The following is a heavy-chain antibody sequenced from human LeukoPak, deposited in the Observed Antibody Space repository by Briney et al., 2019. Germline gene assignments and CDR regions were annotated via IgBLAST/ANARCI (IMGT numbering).Heavy chain of an antibody. J-gene: IGHJ4*02. D-gene: IGHD3-10*01. Sequence: GGSLRLSCAASGFTFSSKWMSWVRQAPGEGLEWVANIQHDRSEKYYVDSVKGRFTISRDNAKNSLYLQMNSLRTEDTAVYFCARDGSGEWPIGYWGQGTLVTVSS. CDR2: IQHDRSEK. CDR1: GFTFSSKW. CDR3: ARDGSGEWPIGY. V-gene: IGHV3-7*01.